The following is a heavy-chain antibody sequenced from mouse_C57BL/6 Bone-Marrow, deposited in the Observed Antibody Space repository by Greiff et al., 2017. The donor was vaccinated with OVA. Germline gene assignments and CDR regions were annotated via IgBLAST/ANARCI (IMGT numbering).Heavy chain of an antibody. CDR2: IDPETGGP. CDR1: GYTFTDYE. D-gene: IGHD2-1*01. V-gene: IGHV1-15*01. Sequence: VQLQESGAELVRPGASVTLSCKASGYTFTDYEMHWVKQTPVHGLEWIGAIDPETGGPAYNQKFKGKAILTAAKSSSTSYMELRSLTSEASAVYYCTSLLVDCWGQGTALTVSS. CDR3: TSLLVDC. J-gene: IGHJ2*01.